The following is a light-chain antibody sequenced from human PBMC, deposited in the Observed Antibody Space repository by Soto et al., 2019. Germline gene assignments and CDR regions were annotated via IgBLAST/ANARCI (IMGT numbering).Light chain of an antibody. CDR2: DAS. Sequence: EIVLTQSPATLSLSPGERATISCRASQSVSNYLAWYQQKPGQAPRLLIYDASNRATGIPARFSGSGSGTDFTLTISSLEPEDFAVYYCQQRSSWWSFGQGTRVEIK. CDR1: QSVSNY. CDR3: QQRSSWWS. J-gene: IGKJ1*01. V-gene: IGKV3-11*01.